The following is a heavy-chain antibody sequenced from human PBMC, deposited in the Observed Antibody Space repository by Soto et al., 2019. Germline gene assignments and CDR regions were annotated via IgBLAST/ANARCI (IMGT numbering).Heavy chain of an antibody. CDR1: GGSIDSGAFS. Sequence: SETLSLTCAVSGGSIDSGAFSLIWIRQPPGKGLEWIGYVTHSGTAYSIPSLNGRLTLSVDSSQTQFSLKLTSVTAADSAFYYCARIHWAQSSLDYWGRGILVTVSS. V-gene: IGHV4-30-2*01. J-gene: IGHJ4*02. CDR2: VTHSGTA. CDR3: ARIHWAQSSLDY. D-gene: IGHD6-19*01.